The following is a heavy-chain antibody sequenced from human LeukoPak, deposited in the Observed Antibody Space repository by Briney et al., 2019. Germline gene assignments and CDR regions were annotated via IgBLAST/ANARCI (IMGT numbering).Heavy chain of an antibody. D-gene: IGHD6-6*01. J-gene: IGHJ4*02. CDR2: IYSAGST. CDR3: ARDGVAARPVGFDY. CDR1: GFTVSSSY. Sequence: GGSLRLSCAASGFTVSSSYMSWVRQAPGKGLEWVSVIYSAGSTFYADAVRGRFTISRDNSKNTLYLQMNSLRAEDTAVYYCARDGVAARPVGFDYWGQGTLVTVSS. V-gene: IGHV3-53*01.